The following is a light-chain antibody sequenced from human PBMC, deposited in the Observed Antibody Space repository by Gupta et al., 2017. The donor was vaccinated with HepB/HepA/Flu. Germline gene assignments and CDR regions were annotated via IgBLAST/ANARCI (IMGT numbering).Light chain of an antibody. CDR3: QQYHFWPPIT. V-gene: IGKV3-15*01. CDR2: GAS. CDR1: QSLSSN. Sequence: EIVMTQSPATLSVSLGDRVTLSCRASQSLSSNLAWHQKKPGQAHRLLIYGASTRATGIPDRFSGSGSGTEFTLTISSLQSEDFAVYYCQQYHFWPPITVGRGTRLDLK. J-gene: IGKJ5*01.